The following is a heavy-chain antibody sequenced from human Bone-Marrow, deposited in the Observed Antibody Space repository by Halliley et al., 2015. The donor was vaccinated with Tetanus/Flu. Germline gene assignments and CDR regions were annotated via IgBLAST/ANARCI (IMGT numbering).Heavy chain of an antibody. CDR3: ASERGNDDYSIWFDP. V-gene: IGHV4-61*01. J-gene: IGHJ5*02. D-gene: IGHD4-4*01. Sequence: TLSLTCTVSGNSISSGSSYWGWIRQPPGKGLEWIGYISDSGSTDYNPSLKSRVTLSVDTSKNQFSLKLSSVTAADTAVYYCASERGNDDYSIWFDPWGQGTLVTVSS. CDR2: ISDSGST. CDR1: GNSISSGSSY.